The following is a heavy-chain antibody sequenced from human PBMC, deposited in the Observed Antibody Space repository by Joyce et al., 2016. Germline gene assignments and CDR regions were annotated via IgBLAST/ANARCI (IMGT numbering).Heavy chain of an antibody. J-gene: IGHJ4*02. CDR1: GFTFSSYA. V-gene: IGHV3-23*01. CDR2: ISCSGGST. D-gene: IGHD3-16*02. Sequence: EVQLLESGGGLVQPGGSLRLSCAASGFTFSSYAMSWVRQAPGKGVEWVSAISCSGGSTYYADSVKGRFTISRDNSKNTLYLQMNSLRAEDTAVYYCAKEMTFGGVIDLYYFDYWGQGTLVTVSS. CDR3: AKEMTFGGVIDLYYFDY.